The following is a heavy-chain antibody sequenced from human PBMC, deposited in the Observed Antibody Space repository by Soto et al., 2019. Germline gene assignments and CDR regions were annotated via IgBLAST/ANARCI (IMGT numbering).Heavy chain of an antibody. D-gene: IGHD1-1*01. Sequence: QVQLQESGPGLVRPSETLSLTCSVSGGSVNSGNYYWSWIRHTPGKGLEWIGYIYQSGSTRYNPSLKGRLTISLDTSKNQFALKLSSVAAADTAIYYCASGTIYYSCGMDVWGQGTTVIVSS. CDR1: GGSVNSGNYY. V-gene: IGHV4-61*01. J-gene: IGHJ6*02. CDR2: IYQSGST. CDR3: ASGTIYYSCGMDV.